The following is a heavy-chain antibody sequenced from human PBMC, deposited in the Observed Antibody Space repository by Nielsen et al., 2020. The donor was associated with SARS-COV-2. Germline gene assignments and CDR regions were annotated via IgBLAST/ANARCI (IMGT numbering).Heavy chain of an antibody. CDR3: ARLSGSGGYNWFDP. Sequence: SETLSLTCAVYSGSFTGHYWSWIRQPPGKGLEWIGETNPNGGTNYNPSLKSRVTISVDASKNQFSLSLRSVSAADTAMYYCARLSGSGGYNWFDPWGQGTLVTVSS. CDR1: SGSFTGHY. CDR2: TNPNGGT. D-gene: IGHD1-26*01. V-gene: IGHV4-34*01. J-gene: IGHJ5*02.